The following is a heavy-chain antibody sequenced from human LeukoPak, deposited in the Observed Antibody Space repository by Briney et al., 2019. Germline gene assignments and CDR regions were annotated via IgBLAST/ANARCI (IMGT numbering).Heavy chain of an antibody. Sequence: GGSLRLSCAASGFTFSNHPMSWVRHAPGKGLQWVSAISAGGGSTYYADSVKGRFTISRDNSKNTLYLQMNSLRAEDTAVYYCAKDGFDYYDSSGYNYFDYWGQGTLVTVSS. CDR2: ISAGGGST. D-gene: IGHD3-22*01. V-gene: IGHV3-23*01. CDR1: GFTFSNHP. J-gene: IGHJ4*02. CDR3: AKDGFDYYDSSGYNYFDY.